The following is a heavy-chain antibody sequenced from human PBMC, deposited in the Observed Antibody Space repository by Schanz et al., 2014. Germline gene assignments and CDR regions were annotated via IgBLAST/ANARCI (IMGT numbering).Heavy chain of an antibody. D-gene: IGHD3-10*01. V-gene: IGHV1-46*01. Sequence: QGQLVQSGAEVKKPGASVKVSCKASGYIFGSHGMTWVRQAPGQGLEWMGIINPSGGSTSYAQKFQGRVNMTRDTVTTTVHLELTRLRTDDTAIYYCARVHIATYHYNSPGAFDIWGQGTRVTVSS. J-gene: IGHJ3*02. CDR1: GYIFGSHG. CDR2: INPSGGST. CDR3: ARVHIATYHYNSPGAFDI.